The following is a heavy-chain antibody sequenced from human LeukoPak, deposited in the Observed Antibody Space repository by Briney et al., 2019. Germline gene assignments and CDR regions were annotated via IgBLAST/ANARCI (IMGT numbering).Heavy chain of an antibody. J-gene: IGHJ6*03. CDR3: ARGSRPQVLRFLEWSRYYYYYYYMDV. Sequence: ASVKVSCKASGYTFTSYDINWVRQATGQGLEWMGWMNPNSGNTGYAQKFQGRVTITRNTSISTACMELSSLRSEDTAVYYCARGSRPQVLRFLEWSRYYYYYYYMDVWGKGTTVTVSS. V-gene: IGHV1-8*03. D-gene: IGHD3-3*01. CDR1: GYTFTSYD. CDR2: MNPNSGNT.